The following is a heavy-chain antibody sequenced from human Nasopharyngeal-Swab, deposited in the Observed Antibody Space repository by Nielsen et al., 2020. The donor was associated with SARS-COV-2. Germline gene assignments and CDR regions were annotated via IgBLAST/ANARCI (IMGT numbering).Heavy chain of an antibody. J-gene: IGHJ4*02. Sequence: ESLKISCPVSGDSIAYSTFYWGWIRQPPGKGLEWIGNIYYNGNTYQNPSLKSRLTISVDKSKNQFSLQLSSVTAADTAVYYCMRSISWYYFDYWAQVT. V-gene: IGHV4-39*01. D-gene: IGHD6-13*01. CDR1: GDSIAYSTFY. CDR2: IYYNGNT. CDR3: MRSISWYYFDY.